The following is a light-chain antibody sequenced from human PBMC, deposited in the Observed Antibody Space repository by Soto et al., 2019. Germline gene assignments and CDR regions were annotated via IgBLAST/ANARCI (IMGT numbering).Light chain of an antibody. CDR2: GNN. J-gene: IGLJ1*01. CDR1: SSNIGAGYE. V-gene: IGLV1-40*01. CDR3: QSYDSSLSALYV. Sequence: QSVLTQPPSVCGSPGQRVTISCTGSSSNIGAGYEVHWYQQLPGTAPKLLIYGNNSRPSGAPDRFSGSKSGTSASLAITGLQAEDEADYYCQSYDSSLSALYVFGTGTKVTVL.